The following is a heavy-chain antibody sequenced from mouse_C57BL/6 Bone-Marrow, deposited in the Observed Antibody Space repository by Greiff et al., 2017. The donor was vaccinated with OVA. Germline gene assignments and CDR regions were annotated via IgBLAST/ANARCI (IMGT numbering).Heavy chain of an antibody. CDR1: GFTITDYY. Sequence: VQLQQSGAELVKPGASVKLSCTASGFTITDYYMHWVKQRTEQGLAWIGRIDPADGETKYAPKFQGKATITADTSSNTAYLQLSSLTSEDTAVYYCALYYYGSSYVEVAYWDRGNGVTVTA. CDR3: ALYYYGSSYVEVAY. V-gene: IGHV14-2*01. D-gene: IGHD1-1*01. J-gene: IGHJ3*01. CDR2: IDPADGET.